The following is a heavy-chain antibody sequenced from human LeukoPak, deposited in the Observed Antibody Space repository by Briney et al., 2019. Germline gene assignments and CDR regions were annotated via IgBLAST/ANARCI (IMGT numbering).Heavy chain of an antibody. CDR1: GGSISSNY. D-gene: IGHD6-19*01. J-gene: IGHJ4*02. CDR3: ARSTGGWSYFDH. CDR2: IYDGGTT. Sequence: SETLSLTCTVSGGSISSNYWSWIRQPPGKGLEWIGYIYDGGTTNYNPSLKSRATISEDMSKNQFSLKVRSVTATDTAVYYCARSTGGWSYFDHWGQGTLATVSS. V-gene: IGHV4-59*01.